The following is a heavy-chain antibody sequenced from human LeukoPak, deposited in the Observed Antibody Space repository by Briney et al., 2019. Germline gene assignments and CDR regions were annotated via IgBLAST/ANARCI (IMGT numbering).Heavy chain of an antibody. CDR2: ISGSGGST. Sequence: GGSLILSCAASGFTFSSYAMSWVRQAPGKGLEWVSTISGSGGSTYYADSVKGRFTISRDNSKNTLYLQMNSLRAEDTAVYYCAKNGLVVAAYFDSWGQGTLVTVSS. CDR3: AKNGLVVAAYFDS. CDR1: GFTFSSYA. V-gene: IGHV3-23*01. J-gene: IGHJ4*02. D-gene: IGHD2-15*01.